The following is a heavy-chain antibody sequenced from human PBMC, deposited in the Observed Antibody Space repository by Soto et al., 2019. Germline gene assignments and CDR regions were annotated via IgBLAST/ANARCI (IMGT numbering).Heavy chain of an antibody. V-gene: IGHV3-15*01. J-gene: IGHJ4*02. CDR2: IKSKADGGTT. Sequence: VGSVRLSCVVSGFTFSNVWMSWVRQAPGKGLEWVGRIKSKADGGTTNYAAPVKGRFTISRDDSKNTLYLQMNSLKTEDTAVYFCSTAPISLWGQGTLVTVSS. CDR3: STAPISL. CDR1: GFTFSNVW.